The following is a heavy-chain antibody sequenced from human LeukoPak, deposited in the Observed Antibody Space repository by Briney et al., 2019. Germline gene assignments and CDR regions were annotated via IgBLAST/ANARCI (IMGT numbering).Heavy chain of an antibody. CDR2: ISSSSSYI. CDR3: ARDISPAGTEDAFDI. J-gene: IGHJ3*02. V-gene: IGHV3-21*01. D-gene: IGHD1-1*01. Sequence: PGGSLRLSCAASGFTFSSYSMNWVRQAPGKGLEWVSSISSSSSYIYYADSVKGRFTISRDNAKNSLYLQMNSLRAEDMAVYYCARDISPAGTEDAFDIWGQGTMVTVSS. CDR1: GFTFSSYS.